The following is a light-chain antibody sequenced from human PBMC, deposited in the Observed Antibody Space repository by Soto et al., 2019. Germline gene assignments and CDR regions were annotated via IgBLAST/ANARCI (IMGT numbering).Light chain of an antibody. CDR2: AVS. V-gene: IGKV1-39*01. Sequence: IPMTQFPSSLSASVGDRVTITCRAGQTVIRYLNWYQQKPGRAPNLLIYAVSNLQSGGPSRFSGSGSGTEFTLTISDLQPEDFATYYCQQSYSTLFTFGPGTKVEIK. CDR3: QQSYSTLFT. CDR1: QTVIRY. J-gene: IGKJ3*01.